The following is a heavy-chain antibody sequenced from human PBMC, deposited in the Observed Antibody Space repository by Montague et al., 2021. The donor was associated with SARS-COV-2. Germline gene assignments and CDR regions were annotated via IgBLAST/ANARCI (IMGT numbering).Heavy chain of an antibody. J-gene: IGHJ3*02. CDR2: ISYDGSNK. CDR1: GFTFSSYA. CDR3: ARSGWGGYRDAFDI. D-gene: IGHD3-16*02. V-gene: IGHV3-30-3*01. Sequence: SLRLSCAASGFTFSSYAMHWVRQAPGKGLEWVAVISYDGSNKYYADSVKGRFTISRDNSKNTLYLQMNSLRAEDTAVYYCARSGWGGYRDAFDIWGQGTMVTVSS.